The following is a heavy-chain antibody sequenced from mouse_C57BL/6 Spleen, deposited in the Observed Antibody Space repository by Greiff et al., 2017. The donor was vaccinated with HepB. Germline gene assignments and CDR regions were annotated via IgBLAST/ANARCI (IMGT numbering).Heavy chain of an antibody. CDR2: FYPGSGSI. J-gene: IGHJ1*03. CDR3: ARHGYYYGSSYAYWYFDV. D-gene: IGHD1-1*01. Sequence: QVQLQQSGAELVKPGASVKLSCKASGYTFTEYTIHWVKQRSGQGLEWIGWFYPGSGSIKYNEKFKDKATLTADKSSSTVYMERSRLTSEDSAVYFCARHGYYYGSSYAYWYFDVWGTGTTVTVSS. CDR1: GYTFTEYT. V-gene: IGHV1-62-2*01.